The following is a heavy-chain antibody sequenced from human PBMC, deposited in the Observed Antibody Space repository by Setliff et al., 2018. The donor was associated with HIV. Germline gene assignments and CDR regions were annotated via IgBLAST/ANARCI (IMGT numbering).Heavy chain of an antibody. J-gene: IGHJ4*02. CDR2: FYTSGST. Sequence: SETLSLTCTVSGGSIRNEDYFWSWIRQPAGKGLEWIGRFYTSGSTNYNPPFKSRVTISEGTSENQFSLKLTSVTAADTAIYCCGRGGGRVVRGLIGMYYFDYWGQGILVTVSS. V-gene: IGHV4-61*02. D-gene: IGHD3-10*01. CDR1: GGSIRNEDYF. CDR3: GRGGGRVVRGLIGMYYFDY.